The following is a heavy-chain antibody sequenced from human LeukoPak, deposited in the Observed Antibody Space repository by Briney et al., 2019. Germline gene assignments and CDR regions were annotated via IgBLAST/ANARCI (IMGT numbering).Heavy chain of an antibody. Sequence: GGSLRLSCAASGFTFSSYGMHWVRQAPGKGLEWVSYISSSSSTIYYADSVKGRFTISRDNAKNSLYLQMNSLRAEDTAVYYCARDFTTVTTGRYYMDVWGKGTTVTVSS. CDR3: ARDFTTVTTGRYYMDV. CDR2: ISSSSSTI. J-gene: IGHJ6*03. CDR1: GFTFSSYG. V-gene: IGHV3-48*01. D-gene: IGHD4-17*01.